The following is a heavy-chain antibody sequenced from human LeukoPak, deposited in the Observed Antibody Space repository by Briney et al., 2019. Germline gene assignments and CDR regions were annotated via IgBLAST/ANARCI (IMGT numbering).Heavy chain of an antibody. CDR1: GGSISSSNW. CDR3: AGNVAAAGPDYFDY. CDR2: IYHSGST. Sequence: SETLSLTCAVSGGSISSSNWWSWVRQPPGKGLEWIGEIYHSGSTNYNPSLKSRVTISVDTSKNQFSLKLSPVTAADTAVYFCAGNVAAAGPDYFDYWGQGTLVTVSS. V-gene: IGHV4-4*02. J-gene: IGHJ4*02. D-gene: IGHD6-13*01.